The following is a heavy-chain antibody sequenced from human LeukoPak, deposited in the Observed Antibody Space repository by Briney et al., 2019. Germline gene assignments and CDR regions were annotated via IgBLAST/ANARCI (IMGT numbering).Heavy chain of an antibody. CDR3: ARSRPGIQLWLRGYYFDY. D-gene: IGHD5-18*01. J-gene: IGHJ4*02. CDR2: IYTSGTT. Sequence: SETLSLTCTVSGGSISNYYWSWIRQPAGKGLECIGRIYTSGTTNYNPSLRSRVTMSVDTSKNQFSLKLSSVTAADTAVYYCARSRPGIQLWLRGYYFDYWGQGTLATVSS. V-gene: IGHV4-4*07. CDR1: GGSISNYY.